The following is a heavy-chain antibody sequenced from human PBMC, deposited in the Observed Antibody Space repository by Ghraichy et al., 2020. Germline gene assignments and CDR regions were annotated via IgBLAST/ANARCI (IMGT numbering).Heavy chain of an antibody. Sequence: SETLSLTCAVSGGSFTSGGFSWSWIRQPPGKGLEWIGNIHQSGSTYYNPSLKSRVNISVDRSTNQFFLKVPFVTAADPAVYYCARAPGAGDRCDSWGQGTHVIVSS. V-gene: IGHV4-30-2*01. CDR1: GGSFTSGGFS. D-gene: IGHD6-19*01. CDR3: ARAPGAGDRCDS. CDR2: IHQSGST. J-gene: IGHJ4*02.